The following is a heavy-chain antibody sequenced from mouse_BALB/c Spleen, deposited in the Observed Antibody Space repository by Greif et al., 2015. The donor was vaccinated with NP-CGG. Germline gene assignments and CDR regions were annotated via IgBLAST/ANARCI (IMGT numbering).Heavy chain of an antibody. Sequence: VHVKQSGAELVKPGASVKLSCTASGFNIKDTYMHWVKQRPEQGLEWIGRIDPANGNTKYDPKFQGKATITADTSSNTACLRLSRLTAEDTAVYYCARNDGFAYWGQGTLVTVSA. CDR1: GFNIKDTY. V-gene: IGHV14-3*02. CDR3: ARNDGFAY. D-gene: IGHD2-12*01. J-gene: IGHJ3*01. CDR2: IDPANGNT.